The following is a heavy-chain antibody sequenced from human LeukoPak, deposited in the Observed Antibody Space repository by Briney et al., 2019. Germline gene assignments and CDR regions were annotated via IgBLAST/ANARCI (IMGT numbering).Heavy chain of an antibody. D-gene: IGHD4-23*01. CDR1: GFTFSIYA. Sequence: PGPSLRLSCELSGFTFSIYAMHWVRQAPGKGLEWVAVISSDVSKKDYADSVKGRFTISRDNSKNTLYLQMNSLRAEDTAVYYCARGAHKRDDYGGFFDYWGQGTLVTVSS. V-gene: IGHV3-30*04. J-gene: IGHJ4*02. CDR3: ARGAHKRDDYGGFFDY. CDR2: ISSDVSKK.